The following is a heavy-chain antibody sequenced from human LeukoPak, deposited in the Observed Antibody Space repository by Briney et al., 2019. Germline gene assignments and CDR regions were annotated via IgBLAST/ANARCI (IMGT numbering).Heavy chain of an antibody. CDR3: ARPVKAHSSTNPIGY. V-gene: IGHV5-51*01. J-gene: IGHJ4*02. D-gene: IGHD6-13*01. CDR1: GYSFTSYW. Sequence: GESLKISCKGSGYSFTSYWIGWVRQMPGKGLEWMGIIYPGDSDTRYSPSFQGQVTISADKSISTAYLQWSSLKASDTAMYYCARPVKAHSSTNPIGYWGQGTLVTVSS. CDR2: IYPGDSDT.